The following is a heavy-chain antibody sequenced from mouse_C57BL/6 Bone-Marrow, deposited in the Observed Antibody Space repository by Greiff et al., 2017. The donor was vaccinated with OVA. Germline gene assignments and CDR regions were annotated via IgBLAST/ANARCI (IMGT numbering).Heavy chain of an antibody. D-gene: IGHD2-4*01. CDR1: GYTFTTYP. CDR2: FHPYNDDT. J-gene: IGHJ3*01. CDR3: ARPGDYDGDWVAY. Sequence: VHLVESGAELVKPGASVKMSCKASGYTFTTYPIEWMKQNHGQSLEWIGNFHPYNDDTKYNEKFKGKATLTVEKSSSTVYLELSRLTSDDSAVYYCARPGDYDGDWVAYWGQGTLVTVSA. V-gene: IGHV1-47*01.